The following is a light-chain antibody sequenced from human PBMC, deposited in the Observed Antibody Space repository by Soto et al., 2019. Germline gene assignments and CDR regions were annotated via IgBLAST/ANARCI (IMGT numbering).Light chain of an antibody. CDR2: DAS. CDR3: QQYNSYWT. Sequence: DIQMTQSPSTLSASVGDRVTITCRASQSISSWLAWYQQKPGKAPKLLIYDASSLESGVPSRFSGSGSGTEFTLTICRLQPDDFATYYFQQYNSYWTFGQGTKVEIK. CDR1: QSISSW. V-gene: IGKV1-5*01. J-gene: IGKJ1*01.